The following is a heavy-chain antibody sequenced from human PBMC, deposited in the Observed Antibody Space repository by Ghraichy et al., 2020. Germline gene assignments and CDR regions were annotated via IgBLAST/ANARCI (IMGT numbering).Heavy chain of an antibody. CDR2: IRYDGSNK. V-gene: IGHV3-30*02. D-gene: IGHD3-10*01. Sequence: GGSLNISCAASGFTFSSYGMHWVRQAPGKGLEWVAFIRYDGSNKYYADSVKGRFTISRDSSKNTLYLQMNSLRAEDTAVYYCAKGGTRSGTSAFDIWGQGTMVTVSS. CDR3: AKGGTRSGTSAFDI. J-gene: IGHJ3*02. CDR1: GFTFSSYG.